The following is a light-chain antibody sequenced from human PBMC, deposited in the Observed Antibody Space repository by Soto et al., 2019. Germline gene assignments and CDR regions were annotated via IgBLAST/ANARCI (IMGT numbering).Light chain of an antibody. Sequence: EIVLTQSPGTLSLSPGERATLSCRASQSVSSSYLAWYQQKPGHAPRLLIYGASSRATGIPDRFSGSGSGTDFTLTISSLQPEDFAVYYYQQYGSSPPYTFGQGTKLEIK. CDR3: QQYGSSPPYT. V-gene: IGKV3-20*01. J-gene: IGKJ2*01. CDR1: QSVSSSY. CDR2: GAS.